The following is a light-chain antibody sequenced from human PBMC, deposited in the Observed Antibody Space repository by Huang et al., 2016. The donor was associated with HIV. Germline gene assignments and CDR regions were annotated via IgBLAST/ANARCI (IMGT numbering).Light chain of an antibody. V-gene: IGKV4-1*01. Sequence: IVMPKSPDSLAVSLGETATINCKSSQSLLFRSNNKNCLSWYQKKPGQPPTLLMPWASTRVSGVPSRFSGGGSGTDFTLTISSLQAEDVAVYFCQQYFDVPWTFGRGTKVEIK. CDR3: QQYFDVPWT. CDR2: WAS. J-gene: IGKJ1*01. CDR1: QSLLFRSNNKNC.